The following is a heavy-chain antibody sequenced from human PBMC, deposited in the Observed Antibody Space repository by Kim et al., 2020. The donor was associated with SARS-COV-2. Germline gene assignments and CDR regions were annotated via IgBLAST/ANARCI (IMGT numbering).Heavy chain of an antibody. J-gene: IGHJ4*02. V-gene: IGHV3-53*01. Sequence: YYGDSVKGRFTISRDNSKNTVFLQMTSLTAEDTAVYYCARDLNASGGHWGRGTLVTVSS. D-gene: IGHD3-10*01. CDR3: ARDLNASGGH.